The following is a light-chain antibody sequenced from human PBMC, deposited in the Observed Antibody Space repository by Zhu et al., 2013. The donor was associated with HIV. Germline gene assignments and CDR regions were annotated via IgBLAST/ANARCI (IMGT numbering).Light chain of an antibody. J-gene: IGKJ1*01. V-gene: IGKV3-15*01. Sequence: EIVMTQSPATLSVSPGERATLSCRASQSVSSNLAWYQQKPGQAPRLLIYGASTRATGIPARFSGSGSGTEFTLTISSLQSEDFAVYYCYQYNAWLWTFGHGTKVEVK. CDR3: YQYNAWLWT. CDR1: QSVSSN. CDR2: GAS.